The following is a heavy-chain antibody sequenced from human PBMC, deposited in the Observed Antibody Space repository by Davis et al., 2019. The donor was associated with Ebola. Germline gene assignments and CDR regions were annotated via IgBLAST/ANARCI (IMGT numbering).Heavy chain of an antibody. D-gene: IGHD3-9*01. CDR3: ARAVYDILTYATSWGNWFDP. CDR1: GGSISSSSYY. Sequence: MPSETLSLTCTVSGGSISSSSYYWGWIRQPPGKGLEWIGSIYYSGSTYSNPSLKSRVTISVDTSKNQFSLKLSSVTAADTAVYYCARAVYDILTYATSWGNWFDPWGQGTLVTVSS. CDR2: IYYSGST. J-gene: IGHJ5*02. V-gene: IGHV4-39*01.